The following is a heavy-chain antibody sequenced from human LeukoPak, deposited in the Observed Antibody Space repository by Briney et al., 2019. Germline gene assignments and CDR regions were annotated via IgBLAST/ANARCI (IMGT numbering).Heavy chain of an antibody. CDR2: IYSGGST. V-gene: IGHV3-53*01. CDR1: GFTVSSNY. Sequence: GGSLRLSCAASGFTVSSNYMSWVRQAPGKGLEWVSVIYSGGSTYYADSVKGRFTISRDNSKNTLYLQMNSLRAEDTAVYYCAKDWIWFGELLTYFDYWGQGTLVTVSS. J-gene: IGHJ4*02. CDR3: AKDWIWFGELLTYFDY. D-gene: IGHD3-10*01.